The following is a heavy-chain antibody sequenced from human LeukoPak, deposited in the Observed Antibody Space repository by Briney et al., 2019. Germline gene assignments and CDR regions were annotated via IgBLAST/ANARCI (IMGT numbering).Heavy chain of an antibody. J-gene: IGHJ4*02. CDR1: GFTFSDYY. CDR3: ARDTRVGATEYYFDY. D-gene: IGHD1-26*01. V-gene: IGHV3-11*01. CDR2: ISSSGRII. Sequence: GGSLRLSCAASGFTFSDYYMSWIRQAPGKGLEWVSYISSSGRIIYYADSVKGRFTISRDNAKNSLFLQMNSLRAKDTAVYYCARDTRVGATEYYFDYWGQGTLVTVSS.